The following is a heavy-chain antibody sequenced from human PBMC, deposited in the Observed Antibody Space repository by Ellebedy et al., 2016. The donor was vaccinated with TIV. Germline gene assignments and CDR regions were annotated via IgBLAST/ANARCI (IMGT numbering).Heavy chain of an antibody. CDR1: GYTFTGYY. J-gene: IGHJ5*02. CDR2: INPNSGGT. V-gene: IGHV1-2*02. Sequence: AASVKVSCKASGYTFTGYYMHWVRQAPGQGLEWMGWINPNSGGTNYAQKFQGRVTMTRDTSISTAYMELSRLRSDDTAIYYCARVAGGWYEDNWFDPWGQGTLVTVSS. CDR3: ARVAGGWYEDNWFDP. D-gene: IGHD6-19*01.